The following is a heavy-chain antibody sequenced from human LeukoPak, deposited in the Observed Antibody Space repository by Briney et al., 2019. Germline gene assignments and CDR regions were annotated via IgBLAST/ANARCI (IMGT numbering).Heavy chain of an antibody. V-gene: IGHV3-74*01. CDR1: GFTFSNYW. D-gene: IGHD4-23*01. CDR2: INVDGSVK. CDR3: VRDLILVDTPGDDFDY. Sequence: PGGSLRLSCAASGFTFSNYWMHWVRQVPGKGLVWVSRINVDGSVKSYADSVKGRFTISRDNAKNTVSLQMNGLRAEDTAVYYCVRDLILVDTPGDDFDYWGQGALVTVSS. J-gene: IGHJ4*02.